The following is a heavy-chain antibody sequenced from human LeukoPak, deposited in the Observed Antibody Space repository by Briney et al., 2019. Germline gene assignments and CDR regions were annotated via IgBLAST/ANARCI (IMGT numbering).Heavy chain of an antibody. CDR3: ARTLTGTTFGIDY. D-gene: IGHD1-7*01. Sequence: SETLSLTCAVYGGSFSGYYWSWIRQPPGKGLEWIGEINHSGSTNYNPSLKSRVTISVDTSKNQFSLKLSSVTAADTAAYYCARTLTGTTFGIDYWGQGTLVTVSS. CDR2: INHSGST. CDR1: GGSFSGYY. V-gene: IGHV4-34*01. J-gene: IGHJ4*02.